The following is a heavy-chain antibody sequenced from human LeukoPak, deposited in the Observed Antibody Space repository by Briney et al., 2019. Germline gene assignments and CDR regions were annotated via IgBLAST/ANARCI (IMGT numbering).Heavy chain of an antibody. D-gene: IGHD6-13*01. CDR3: AKAKAGPGIAAAGIFDY. CDR1: GFTVSSNY. J-gene: IGHJ4*02. V-gene: IGHV3-53*01. CDR2: IYSDGST. Sequence: GGSLRLSCAASGFTVSSNYMSWVRQAPGKGLEWVSVIYSDGSTYYADSVKGRFTISRDNSKNTLYLQMNSLRAEDTAVYYCAKAKAGPGIAAAGIFDYWGQGTLVAVSS.